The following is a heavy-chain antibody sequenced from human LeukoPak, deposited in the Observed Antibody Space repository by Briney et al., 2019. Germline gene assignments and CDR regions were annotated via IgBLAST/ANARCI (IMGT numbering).Heavy chain of an antibody. CDR2: IKEDGTYT. CDR3: ARDFDMGITPGDDFDF. V-gene: IGHV3-74*01. D-gene: IGHD3-9*01. J-gene: IGHJ4*02. CDR1: GFSFSKYW. Sequence: GSLRLSCAASGFSFSKYWMHWVRQTPGEGLVWVSRIKEDGTYTSYADSEKGRFTISRDNARNTVFLQMNSLRAEDTAVYYCARDFDMGITPGDDFDFWGQGTLVTVSS.